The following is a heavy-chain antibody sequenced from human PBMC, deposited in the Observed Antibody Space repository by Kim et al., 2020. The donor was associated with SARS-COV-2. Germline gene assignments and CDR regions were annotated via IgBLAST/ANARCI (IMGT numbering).Heavy chain of an antibody. V-gene: IGHV4-61*01. CDR1: GGSVSSGSYY. J-gene: IGHJ4*02. Sequence: SETLSLTCTVSGGSVSSGSYYWSWIRQPPGKGLEWIGYIYYSGSTNYNPSLKSRVTISVDTSKNQFSLKLSSVTAADTAVYYCASGTYYYDSSGYLNRGPDDYWGQGTLVTVSS. CDR3: ASGTYYYDSSGYLNRGPDDY. CDR2: IYYSGST. D-gene: IGHD3-22*01.